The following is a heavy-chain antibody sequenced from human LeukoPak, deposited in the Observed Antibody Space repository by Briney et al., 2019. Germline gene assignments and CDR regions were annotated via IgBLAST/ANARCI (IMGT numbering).Heavy chain of an antibody. Sequence: GGSLRLSCTASGFIFNNFGLMWVRQAPGKGLEWVSAISNDGGGATYADFVKGRFTISRDNSKNTLFLQMNSLRAEDTALYYCAKGSSGYFADLWGQGTLVTVSS. V-gene: IGHV3-23*01. J-gene: IGHJ5*02. CDR3: AKGSSGYFADL. D-gene: IGHD3-22*01. CDR1: GFIFNNFG. CDR2: ISNDGGGA.